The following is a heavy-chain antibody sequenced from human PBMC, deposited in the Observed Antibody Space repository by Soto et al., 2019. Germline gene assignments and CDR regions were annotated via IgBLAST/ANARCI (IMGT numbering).Heavy chain of an antibody. CDR1: GFTFSSYG. V-gene: IGHV3-30*03. J-gene: IGHJ4*02. CDR3: AREDCSSTSCSPGPLDY. D-gene: IGHD2-2*01. Sequence: GGSLRLSCAASGFTFSSYGMHWVRQAPGKGLEWVAVLSYDGNNKYYADSVRGRFTISRDNSKNTLYLQMNSLRAEDTAVYYCAREDCSSTSCSPGPLDYWGQGTLVTVSS. CDR2: LSYDGNNK.